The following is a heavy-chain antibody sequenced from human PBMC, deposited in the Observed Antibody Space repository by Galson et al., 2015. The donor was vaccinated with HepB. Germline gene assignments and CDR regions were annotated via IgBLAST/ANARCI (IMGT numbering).Heavy chain of an antibody. J-gene: IGHJ6*02. Sequence: SVKVSCKASGYTFTSYGISWVRQAPGQGLEWMGWISAYNGNTNYAQKLQGRVTMTTDTSTSTAYMELRSLRSDDTAVYYCARVFWDLSSGSLSHYYSYFYGMDFWGHGSTVTVSS. CDR1: GYTFTSYG. CDR3: ARVFWDLSSGSLSHYYSYFYGMDF. CDR2: ISAYNGNT. D-gene: IGHD3-22*01. V-gene: IGHV1-18*04.